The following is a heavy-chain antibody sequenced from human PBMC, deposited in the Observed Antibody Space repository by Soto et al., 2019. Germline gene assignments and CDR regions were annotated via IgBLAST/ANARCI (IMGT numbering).Heavy chain of an antibody. V-gene: IGHV3-66*01. J-gene: IGHJ6*03. CDR2: IYSGGST. D-gene: IGHD4-17*01. CDR1: GFTVSSNY. Sequence: GGSLRLSCAASGFTVSSNYMSWVRQAPGKGLEWVSVIYSGGSTYYADSVKGRFTISRDNSKNTLYLQMNSLRAEDTAVYYCARDSGQYGDYDYYYYYYMDVWGKGTTVTVSS. CDR3: ARDSGQYGDYDYYYYYYMDV.